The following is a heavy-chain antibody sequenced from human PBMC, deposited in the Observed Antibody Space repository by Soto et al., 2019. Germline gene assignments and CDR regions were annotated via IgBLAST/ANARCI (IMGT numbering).Heavy chain of an antibody. CDR2: IDSTGANT. CDR3: VSWVSAHFGY. CDR1: RYTFKSHG. J-gene: IGHJ4*02. Sequence: PGGSLRLSCVVSRYTFKSHGLSWVRQAPGKGLEWVSTIDSTGANTHYADSVRGRFTISRDNSRNTLHLQMHDLRADDTALYYCVSWVSAHFGYWGQGTLVTVSS. V-gene: IGHV3-23*01. D-gene: IGHD3-16*01.